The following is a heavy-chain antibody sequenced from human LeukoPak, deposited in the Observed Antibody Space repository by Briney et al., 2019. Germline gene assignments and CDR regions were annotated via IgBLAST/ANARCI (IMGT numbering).Heavy chain of an antibody. V-gene: IGHV3-23*01. CDR2: ITGDGDGA. D-gene: IGHD6-19*01. Sequence: GGSLRLSCAASGFTFTRYAMTWVRQAPGRGLEWVSTITGDGDGAYYPDSVKGRFTTSRDNAKNTLYLQMNSLRADDTAVYYCAKGSSSRGWYGPDYWGQGTLVTVSS. CDR3: AKGSSSRGWYGPDY. J-gene: IGHJ4*02. CDR1: GFTFTRYA.